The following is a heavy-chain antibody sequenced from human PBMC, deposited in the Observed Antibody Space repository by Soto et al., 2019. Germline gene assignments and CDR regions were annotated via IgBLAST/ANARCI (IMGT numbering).Heavy chain of an antibody. D-gene: IGHD2-15*01. CDR2: ISSSSSYI. CDR1: GFTFSSYS. CDR3: ARGAGSHCSGGSCYFGWDY. J-gene: IGHJ4*02. Sequence: GGSLRLSCAASGFTFSSYSMNWVRQAPGKGLEWVSSISSSSSYIYYADSVKGRLTISRDNAKNSLYLQMNSLRAEDTAVYYCARGAGSHCSGGSCYFGWDYWGQGTLVTVSS. V-gene: IGHV3-21*01.